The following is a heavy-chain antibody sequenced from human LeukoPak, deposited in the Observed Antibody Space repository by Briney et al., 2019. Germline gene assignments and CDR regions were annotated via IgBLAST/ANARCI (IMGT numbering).Heavy chain of an antibody. CDR1: GFTFSSYA. V-gene: IGHV3-23*01. CDR2: ISGSGGST. CDR3: AKDQRTYGSGSFYYFDY. Sequence: AGGSLRLSCAASGFTFSSYAMSWVRQAPGKGLEWVSVISGSGGSTYYADSVKGRFTISRDNSKNTLYLQMNSLRAEDTAVYYCAKDQRTYGSGSFYYFDYWGQGTLVTVSS. J-gene: IGHJ4*02. D-gene: IGHD3-10*01.